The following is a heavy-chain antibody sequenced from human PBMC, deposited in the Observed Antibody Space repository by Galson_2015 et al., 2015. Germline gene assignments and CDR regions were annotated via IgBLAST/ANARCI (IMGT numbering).Heavy chain of an antibody. V-gene: IGHV4-31*03. CDR1: GGSITSGSYY. J-gene: IGHJ6*03. D-gene: IGHD1-26*01. CDR3: ARDSGSYPNYYMDV. Sequence: TLSLTCTVSGGSITSGSYYWSWIRQHPGKGLEWIGYIYHSGSTYYNPSLKSRITISVATSKNQFSLKVSSVTAADTAVYYCARDSGSYPNYYMDVWGKGTTVTVSS. CDR2: IYHSGST.